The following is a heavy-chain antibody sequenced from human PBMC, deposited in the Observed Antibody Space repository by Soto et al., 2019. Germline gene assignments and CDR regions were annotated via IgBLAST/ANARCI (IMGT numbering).Heavy chain of an antibody. CDR3: ARILFGRSVAGGYFYMDV. D-gene: IGHD6-19*01. CDR2: IFSNDEK. V-gene: IGHV2-26*01. Sequence: HVTLKESGPVLVKPKETLTLTCTVSGFSLSNGKVGVSWIRQPPGKALEWLAHIFSNDEKSYRTSLKSRLTISEDTSKSQVVLTMTNVDPVDTATYYCARILFGRSVAGGYFYMDVWGKGTTVTVSS. CDR1: GFSLSNGKVG. J-gene: IGHJ6*03.